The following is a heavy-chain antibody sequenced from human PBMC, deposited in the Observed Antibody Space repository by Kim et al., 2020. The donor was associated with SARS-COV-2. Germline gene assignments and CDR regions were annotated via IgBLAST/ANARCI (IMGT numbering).Heavy chain of an antibody. J-gene: IGHJ6*02. CDR3: ARETVAAAGTYYYGMDV. CDR1: GGSISSGDYY. V-gene: IGHV4-30-4*01. D-gene: IGHD6-13*01. Sequence: SETLSLTCTVSGGSISSGDYYWSWIRQPPGKGLEWIGYIYYSGSTYYNPSLKSRVTISVDTSKNQFSLKLSSVTAADTAVYYCARETVAAAGTYYYGMDVWGQGTTVTVSS. CDR2: IYYSGST.